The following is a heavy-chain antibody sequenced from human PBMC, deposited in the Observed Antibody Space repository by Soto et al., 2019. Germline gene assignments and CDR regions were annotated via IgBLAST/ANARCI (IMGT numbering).Heavy chain of an antibody. CDR2: IYYSGST. V-gene: IGHV4-31*03. CDR3: ATRLPTVTTPKYYYGMDV. D-gene: IGHD4-17*01. J-gene: IGHJ6*02. CDR1: GGSISSGGYY. Sequence: SETLSITCTVSGGSISSGGYYWSWIRQHPGKGLEWIGYIYYSGSTYYNPSLKSRVTISVDTSKNQFTPKLSSVTAADTAVYYCATRLPTVTTPKYYYGMDVWGQGTTVSVSS.